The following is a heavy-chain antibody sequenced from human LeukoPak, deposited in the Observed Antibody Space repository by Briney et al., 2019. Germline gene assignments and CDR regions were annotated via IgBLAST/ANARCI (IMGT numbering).Heavy chain of an antibody. CDR1: GHTFTSYD. Sequence: GASVKVSCKASGHTFTSYDTNWVRQATGQGLEWMGWMNPNSGNTGYAQKFQGRVTMTRNTSISTAYMELSSLRSEDTAVYYCARGPSQYYDSSGYYCDYWGQGTLVTVSS. D-gene: IGHD3-22*01. V-gene: IGHV1-8*01. CDR2: MNPNSGNT. CDR3: ARGPSQYYDSSGYYCDY. J-gene: IGHJ4*02.